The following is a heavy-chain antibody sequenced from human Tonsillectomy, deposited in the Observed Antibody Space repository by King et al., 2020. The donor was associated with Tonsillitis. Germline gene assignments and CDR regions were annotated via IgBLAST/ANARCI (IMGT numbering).Heavy chain of an antibody. D-gene: IGHD1-1*01. Sequence: EVQLVESGGGLVKPGGSLRLSCAASGFTLSNAWMAWVRQAPGKGLEWVGRIKSETDGGTTDYTAPVRGRFTISRDESKNTLYLQMNSLRTEDSAVYYCEAQLTLQRRGYPYYYGMDVWGQGTTVTVSS. J-gene: IGHJ6*02. V-gene: IGHV3-15*01. CDR2: IKSETDGGTT. CDR1: GFTLSNAW. CDR3: EAQLTLQRRGYPYYYGMDV.